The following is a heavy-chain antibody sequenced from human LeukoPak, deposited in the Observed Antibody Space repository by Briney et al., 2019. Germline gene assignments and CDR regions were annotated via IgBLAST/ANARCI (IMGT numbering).Heavy chain of an antibody. CDR1: GGSITSGAYA. J-gene: IGHJ4*02. D-gene: IGHD3-10*01. Sequence: SETLSLTCAVSGGSITSGAYAWSWIQQPPGKGLEWIGYIYRSGSTSYKPSLKSRLSITIDKSKNQFSLNLRSVTAADTAFYYCARGGGFYGSGTTHFDYWGQGTLATVSS. CDR2: IYRSGST. CDR3: ARGGGFYGSGTTHFDY. V-gene: IGHV4-30-2*01.